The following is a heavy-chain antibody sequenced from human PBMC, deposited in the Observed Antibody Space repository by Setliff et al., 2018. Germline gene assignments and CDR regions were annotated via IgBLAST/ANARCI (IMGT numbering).Heavy chain of an antibody. CDR2: TNPDGDEI. Sequence: GESLKISCAASGITFSTYSMNWVRQAPGKGLVWVALTNPDGDEIHYVDSVKGRFTISRDNAKNSLFLQISSLRAEDTAMYYCVTGSVPPNWGQGTLVTVSS. CDR3: VTGSVPPN. J-gene: IGHJ4*02. CDR1: GITFSTYS. V-gene: IGHV3-7*03.